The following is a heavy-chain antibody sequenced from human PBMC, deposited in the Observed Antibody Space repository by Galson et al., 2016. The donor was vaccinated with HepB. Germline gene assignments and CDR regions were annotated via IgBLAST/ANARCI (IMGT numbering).Heavy chain of an antibody. Sequence: SLRLSCAASGFTVSSNYMRWVRQVPGKGLEWVSVIYSGGSTYYADSVKGRFTISRDHSKNKLYLQMNSLRAEDTAVYYCAKASSNGRHGRETFDYWGQGTLVTVSS. CDR1: GFTVSSNY. D-gene: IGHD6-19*01. CDR3: AKASSNGRHGRETFDY. J-gene: IGHJ4*02. V-gene: IGHV3-53*01. CDR2: IYSGGST.